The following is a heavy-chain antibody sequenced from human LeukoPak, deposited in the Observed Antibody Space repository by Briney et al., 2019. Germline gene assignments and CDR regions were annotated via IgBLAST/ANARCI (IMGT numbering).Heavy chain of an antibody. Sequence: PGRSLRLSCAASGFTFDDYAMHWVRQAPGKGLEWVSGISWNSGSIGYADSVKGRFTISRDNAKNSLYLQMNSLRAEDTAVYYCARDLTIYVLGKAPHWGQGTLVTVSS. CDR2: ISWNSGSI. V-gene: IGHV3-9*01. CDR3: ARDLTIYVLGKAPH. J-gene: IGHJ4*02. CDR1: GFTFDDYA. D-gene: IGHD3-3*01.